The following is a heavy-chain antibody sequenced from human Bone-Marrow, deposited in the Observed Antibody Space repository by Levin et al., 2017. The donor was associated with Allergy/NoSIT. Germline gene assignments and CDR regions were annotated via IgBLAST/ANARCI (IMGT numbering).Heavy chain of an antibody. CDR2: ISYDGSDQ. CDR3: ARDYWNYEGRPIHFDH. CDR1: GFTFNTHA. J-gene: IGHJ4*02. D-gene: IGHD1-7*01. V-gene: IGHV3-30*04. Sequence: GGSLRLSCAASGFTFNTHAMQWVRQAPGKGLEWVAYISYDGSDQYYPDSVKGRFTISRDNSKNTLYLQMNSLRPEDTSIYYCARDYWNYEGRPIHFDHWGQGTLVTVSS.